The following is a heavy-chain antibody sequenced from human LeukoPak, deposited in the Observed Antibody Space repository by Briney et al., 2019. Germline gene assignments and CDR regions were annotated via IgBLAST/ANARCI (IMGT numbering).Heavy chain of an antibody. CDR2: ISPTNTP. CDR3: ATFHEP. D-gene: IGHD2/OR15-2a*01. V-gene: IGHV3-48*01. Sequence: GGSLRLSCAASGFSFSGYSMNWVRQAPGKGLEWLSYISPTNTPSYADSVEGRFTISRDNAKNSVYLQMNSLRAEDTAVYYCATFHEPWGQGTLVTVSS. J-gene: IGHJ5*02. CDR1: GFSFSGYS.